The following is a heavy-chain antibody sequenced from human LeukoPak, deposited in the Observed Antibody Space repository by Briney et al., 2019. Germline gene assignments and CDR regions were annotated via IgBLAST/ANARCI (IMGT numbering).Heavy chain of an antibody. CDR1: GYRLTGYY. J-gene: IGHJ4*02. CDR3: AKDHLPGIVVADRDY. CDR2: INPKSGDP. D-gene: IGHD6-19*01. V-gene: IGHV1-2*02. Sequence: ASVKVSCKTSGYRLTGYYMHWVRQAPGQGLEWMGWINPKSGDPIYVQKFQGRVTLTRDTSIDTVYLELSSLKSDDTAVYYCAKDHLPGIVVADRDYWGQGTLVTVSS.